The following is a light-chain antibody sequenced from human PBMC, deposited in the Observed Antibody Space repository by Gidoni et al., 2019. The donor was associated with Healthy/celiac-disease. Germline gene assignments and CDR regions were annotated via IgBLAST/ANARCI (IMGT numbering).Light chain of an antibody. CDR3: QQYNSFPGT. CDR1: QSISSW. V-gene: IGKV1-5*03. J-gene: IGKJ1*01. CDR2: KAS. Sequence: DIQITHSPSTLSASVGDRVTITCRASQSISSWLAWYQQKPGKAPKPLIYKASSLESGVPSRFSGSGSGTEFTLTISSLQPDDFATYYCQQYNSFPGTFGQGTKVEIK.